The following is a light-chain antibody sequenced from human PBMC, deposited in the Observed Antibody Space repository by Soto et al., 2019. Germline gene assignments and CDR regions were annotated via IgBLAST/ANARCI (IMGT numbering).Light chain of an antibody. V-gene: IGKV3-15*01. CDR2: AAS. Sequence: EIVMTQSPVTLSVSPGGRATLSCRASQSVGNNLAWYQQKPGQAPRLLIYAASFRATGLAARFTGSGSGTEFTLTVDSRQSEDFAVYFGKQYGHLPLTFGGGTKVEIK. J-gene: IGKJ4*01. CDR3: KQYGHLPLT. CDR1: QSVGNN.